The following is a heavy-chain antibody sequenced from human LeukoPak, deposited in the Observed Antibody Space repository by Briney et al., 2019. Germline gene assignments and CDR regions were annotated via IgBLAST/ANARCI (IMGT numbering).Heavy chain of an antibody. J-gene: IGHJ5*02. CDR2: VSSSGETT. D-gene: IGHD6-19*01. CDR1: GFSFSTYG. CDR3: ASDPDGYSSGWPGDDWFDP. V-gene: IGHV3-23*01. Sequence: GGTLRLSCAGSGFSFSTYGMTWVRQAPGKGLEWVSSVSSSGETTYYADSVKGRFTIPRDNSKNTLYLQMNSLRAEDTAVYYCASDPDGYSSGWPGDDWFDPWGQGTLVTVSS.